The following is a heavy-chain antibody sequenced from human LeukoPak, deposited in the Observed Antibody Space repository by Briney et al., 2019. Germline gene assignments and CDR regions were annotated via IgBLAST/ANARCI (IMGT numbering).Heavy chain of an antibody. CDR3: ARWGRSSWCLDAFDI. CDR1: GGSISSYY. J-gene: IGHJ3*02. D-gene: IGHD6-13*01. V-gene: IGHV4-4*07. CDR2: IYTSGST. Sequence: SETLSLTCTVSGGSISSYYWSWIRQPAGKGLEWIGRIYTSGSTNYNPSLKSRVTMSVDTSKNQFSLKLSSVTAADTAVYYCARWGRSSWCLDAFDIWGQGTMVTVSS.